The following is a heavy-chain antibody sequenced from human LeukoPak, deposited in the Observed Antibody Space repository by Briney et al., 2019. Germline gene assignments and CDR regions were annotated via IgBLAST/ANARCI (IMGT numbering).Heavy chain of an antibody. CDR1: GFTFSNYW. J-gene: IGHJ4*02. Sequence: GGSLRLSCAASGFTFSNYWMHWVRQVPGRGLVWVSRINDDGRITDYADSVRGRFSISRDNAKNTLYLQMNSLRTEDTAVYYCAREHFGYSYEYWGQGILVTVSS. CDR3: AREHFGYSYEY. V-gene: IGHV3-74*01. CDR2: INDDGRIT. D-gene: IGHD5-18*01.